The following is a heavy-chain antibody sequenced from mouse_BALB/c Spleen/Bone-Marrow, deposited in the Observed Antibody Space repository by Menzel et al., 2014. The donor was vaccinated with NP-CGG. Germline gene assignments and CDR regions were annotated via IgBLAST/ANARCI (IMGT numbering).Heavy chain of an antibody. CDR3: ARDENYDIYWYFDV. D-gene: IGHD1-1*01. V-gene: IGHV7-3*02. CDR1: GFTFTDYY. CDR2: IRNKANGYTA. J-gene: IGHJ1*01. Sequence: EVKVVESGGGLVQPGGSLRLSCATSGFTFTDYYMSWVRQTPGKALEWLGFIRNKANGYTADYSVSVKGRFTISRDNFQNILYLQMNTLRAEDSATYYCARDENYDIYWYFDVWGAGTTVTVSS.